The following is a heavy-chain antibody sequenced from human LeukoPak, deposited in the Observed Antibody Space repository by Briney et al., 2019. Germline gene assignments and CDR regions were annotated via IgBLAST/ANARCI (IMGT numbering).Heavy chain of an antibody. CDR1: GFTFSTYA. Sequence: GGSLGLSCVASGFTFSTYAMHWVRQAPGKGLEWVAVISYHGSDKYYGDSVKGRFTISRDNSKNTLYLQMNSLRTEDTAVFYCARAINSAWHNIDYWGQGTLVTVSS. V-gene: IGHV3-30*04. J-gene: IGHJ4*02. CDR3: ARAINSAWHNIDY. CDR2: ISYHGSDK. D-gene: IGHD2/OR15-2a*01.